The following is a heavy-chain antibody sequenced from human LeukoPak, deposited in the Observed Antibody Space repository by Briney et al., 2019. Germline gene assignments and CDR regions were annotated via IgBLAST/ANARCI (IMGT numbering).Heavy chain of an antibody. CDR1: GGSISSSSYY. V-gene: IGHV4-39*01. CDR2: IYYSGST. CDR3: ARQWWLQGGYFDY. Sequence: TSETLSLTCTVSGGSISSSSYYWGWIRQPPGKGLERIGSIYYSGSTYYNPSLKSRVTISVDTSKNQFSLKLSSVTAADTAVYYCARQWWLQGGYFDYWGQGTLVTVSS. J-gene: IGHJ4*02. D-gene: IGHD5-24*01.